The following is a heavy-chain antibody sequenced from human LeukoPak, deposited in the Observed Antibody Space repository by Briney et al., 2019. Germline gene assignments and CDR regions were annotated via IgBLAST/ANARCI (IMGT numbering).Heavy chain of an antibody. CDR3: AIDYGGIQSFDY. J-gene: IGHJ4*02. Sequence: ASVKVSCKASGYTFTSYYMHWVRQAPGQGLEWMGIINPSGGSTSYAQKFQGRVTITRDKSMNTAYMELSSLKFEDTAMYYCAIDYGGIQSFDYWGQGTLITVSS. D-gene: IGHD4-23*01. CDR1: GYTFTSYY. CDR2: INPSGGST. V-gene: IGHV1-46*01.